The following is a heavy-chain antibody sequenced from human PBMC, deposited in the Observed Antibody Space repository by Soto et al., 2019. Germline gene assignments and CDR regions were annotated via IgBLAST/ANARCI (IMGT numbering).Heavy chain of an antibody. CDR3: LRGKDKDDSTFWYP. Sequence: SETLSLTCSVSGDSISSNNYYWGWIRQPPGKGLDWIGHVYYTGTTYYSPSLESRVTISVDTSKNQFSLKLTSVTAADTAVYYCLRGKDKDDSTFWYPRGQRTPVTLSS. D-gene: IGHD3-9*01. J-gene: IGHJ5*02. V-gene: IGHV4-39*01. CDR1: GDSISSNNYY. CDR2: VYYTGTT.